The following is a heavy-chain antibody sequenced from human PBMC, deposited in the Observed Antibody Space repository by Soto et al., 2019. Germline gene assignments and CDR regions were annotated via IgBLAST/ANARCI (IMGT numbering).Heavy chain of an antibody. J-gene: IGHJ4*02. CDR3: ARDTWRYSYGYLY. CDR2: IYSGGST. Sequence: EVQLVESGGGLVQPGGSLRLSCAASGFTVSSNYMSWVRQAPGKGLEWVSVIYSGGSTYYADSVKGRFTISRDNSKNTLYLQMNSLRAEDTAVYYCARDTWRYSYGYLYWGQGTLVTVSS. V-gene: IGHV3-66*01. D-gene: IGHD5-18*01. CDR1: GFTVSSNY.